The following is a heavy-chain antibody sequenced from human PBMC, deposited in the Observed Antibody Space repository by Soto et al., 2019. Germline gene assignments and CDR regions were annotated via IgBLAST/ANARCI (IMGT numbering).Heavy chain of an antibody. Sequence: PSETLSLTCTVSGGSISSGDYYWSWIRQPPGKGLEWIGYIYYSGSTYYNPSLKSRVTISVDTSKNQFSLKLSSVTAADTAVYYCARGNASYDFWRPFYYYYGMDVWGQGTTVTVSS. J-gene: IGHJ6*02. CDR1: GGSISSGDYY. D-gene: IGHD3-3*01. V-gene: IGHV4-30-4*02. CDR3: ARGNASYDFWRPFYYYYGMDV. CDR2: IYYSGST.